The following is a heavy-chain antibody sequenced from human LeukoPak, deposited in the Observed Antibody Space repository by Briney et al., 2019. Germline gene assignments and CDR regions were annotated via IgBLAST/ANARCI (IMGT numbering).Heavy chain of an antibody. CDR1: GGAFSGSS. CDR3: SSGGFSFCSGQYTRGNWFDS. J-gene: IGHJ5*01. Sequence: SETLSLTCDDHGGAFSGSSWCWICQPPGKGLEWIGEISHTGSTNHNPSLKSRVTMSVDTSKKQFSLNLTSVTAADTAVYFCSSGGFSFCSGQYTRGNWFDSWGQGTLVTVSS. CDR2: ISHTGST. D-gene: IGHD3-3*01. V-gene: IGHV4-34*01.